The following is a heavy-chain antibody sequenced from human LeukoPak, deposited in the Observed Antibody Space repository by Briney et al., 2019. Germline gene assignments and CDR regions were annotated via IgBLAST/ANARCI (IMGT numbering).Heavy chain of an antibody. V-gene: IGHV3-53*01. D-gene: IGHD1-26*01. CDR1: GFTVGSNY. CDR2: IYGTGRT. Sequence: PGGSLRLSCAASGFTVGSNYMAWVRQAPGKGLEWVSAIYGTGRTYYAASVKGRFTISRDNSKNTLYLQMNSLTVEDTSFYYCARVSYSGSYHFDYWGQGALVTVSS. CDR3: ARVSYSGSYHFDY. J-gene: IGHJ4*02.